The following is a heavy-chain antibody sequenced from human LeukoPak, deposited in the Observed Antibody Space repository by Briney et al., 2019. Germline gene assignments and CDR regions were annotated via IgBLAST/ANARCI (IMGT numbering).Heavy chain of an antibody. D-gene: IGHD3-22*01. J-gene: IGHJ3*02. CDR1: GFTFNSYS. Sequence: RGSLRLSCAASGFTFNSYSMNWVRQAPGKGLEWVSSITSSSSYKYYADSVKGRFTISRDNAKNSLYLQMNSLRAEDTAVYYCARDKVEYYDSSGYYYNSAFDIWGQGTMVTVSS. CDR2: ITSSSSYK. V-gene: IGHV3-21*04. CDR3: ARDKVEYYDSSGYYYNSAFDI.